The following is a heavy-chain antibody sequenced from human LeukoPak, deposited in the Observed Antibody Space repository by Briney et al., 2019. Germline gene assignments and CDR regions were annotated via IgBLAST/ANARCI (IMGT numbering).Heavy chain of an antibody. CDR3: ARDARVAAAANYFDY. J-gene: IGHJ4*02. V-gene: IGHV1-18*01. CDR2: ISAYNGNT. CDR1: GYTFTSYG. Sequence: GASVKVSCKASGYTFTSYGISWVRQAPGQGLEWMGWISAYNGNTNYAQKLQGRVTMTTDTSTSTAYMELRSLRSDDTAVYYCARDARVAAAANYFDYWGQGTLVTVSS. D-gene: IGHD6-13*01.